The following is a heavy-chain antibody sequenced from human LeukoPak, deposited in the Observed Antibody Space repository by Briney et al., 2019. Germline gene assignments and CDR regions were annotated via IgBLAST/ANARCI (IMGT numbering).Heavy chain of an antibody. V-gene: IGHV3-23*01. CDR2: ISGSGGST. D-gene: IGHD3-10*01. Sequence: GGSLRLSCAASGFTFSSYAMSWVRQAPGKGLEWVSAISGSGGSTYYADSVKGRFTISRDNSKNTLYLQMNSLRAEDTAVYYCAKGRAWFGEFYYFDYWGQGTLVTVSS. CDR1: GFTFSSYA. CDR3: AKGRAWFGEFYYFDY. J-gene: IGHJ4*02.